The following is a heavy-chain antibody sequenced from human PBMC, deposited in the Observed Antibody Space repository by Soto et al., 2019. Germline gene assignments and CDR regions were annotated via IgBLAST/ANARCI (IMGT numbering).Heavy chain of an antibody. V-gene: IGHV1-69*01. Sequence: QVQLVQSGAEVKKPGSSVKVSCTASGGTFSSYAISWVRQAPGQGLEWMGGIIPIFGTANYAQKFQGRVTITADESTSTAYMELSSLRSEDTAVYYCARVARLFWSGYYYYYYYGMDVWGQGTTVTVSS. J-gene: IGHJ6*02. D-gene: IGHD3-3*01. CDR3: ARVARLFWSGYYYYYYYGMDV. CDR1: GGTFSSYA. CDR2: IIPIFGTA.